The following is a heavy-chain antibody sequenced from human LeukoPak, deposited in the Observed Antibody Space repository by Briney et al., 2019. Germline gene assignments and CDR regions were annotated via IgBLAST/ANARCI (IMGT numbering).Heavy chain of an antibody. CDR2: IRYDGSNK. Sequence: GGSLRLSCAASGFTFSSYGMHWVRQAPGKGLEWVAFIRYDGSNKYYADSVKGRFTISRDNSKNTLYLQMNSLRAEDTAVYYCATGSHVRVYDSSAYYGHYWGQGALVTVSS. D-gene: IGHD3-22*01. V-gene: IGHV3-30*02. J-gene: IGHJ4*02. CDR1: GFTFSSYG. CDR3: ATGSHVRVYDSSAYYGHY.